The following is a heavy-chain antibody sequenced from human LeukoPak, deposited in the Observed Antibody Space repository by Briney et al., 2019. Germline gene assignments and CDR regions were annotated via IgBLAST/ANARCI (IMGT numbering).Heavy chain of an antibody. Sequence: PGGSLRLSCAASRFTFSSYAMHWVRQAPGKGLEWVAVISYDGSNKYYADSVKGRFTISRDNSKNTLYLQMNSLRAEDTAVYYCARDRYSSGWYHAFDIWGQGTMVTVSS. CDR2: ISYDGSNK. CDR1: RFTFSSYA. J-gene: IGHJ3*02. V-gene: IGHV3-30-3*01. D-gene: IGHD6-19*01. CDR3: ARDRYSSGWYHAFDI.